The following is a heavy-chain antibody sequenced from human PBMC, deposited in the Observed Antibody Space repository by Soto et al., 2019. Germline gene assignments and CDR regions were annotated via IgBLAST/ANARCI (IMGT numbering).Heavy chain of an antibody. CDR2: IYYSGST. D-gene: IGHD6-13*01. CDR1: GGSVSSGSYC. J-gene: IGHJ6*02. CDR3: ARVVLDRIAAAGTGSGYYYYYGMDV. Sequence: SETLSLTCSVSGGSVSSGSYCWSWIRQPPGKGLEWIGYIYYSGSTNYNPSLKSRVTISVDTSKNQFSLKLSSVTAADTAVYYCARVVLDRIAAAGTGSGYYYYYGMDVWGQGTTVTVSS. V-gene: IGHV4-61*01.